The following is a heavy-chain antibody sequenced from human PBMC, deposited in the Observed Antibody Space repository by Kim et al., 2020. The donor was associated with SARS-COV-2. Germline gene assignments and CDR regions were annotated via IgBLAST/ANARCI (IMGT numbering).Heavy chain of an antibody. CDR2: IYYTEST. CDR3: ARNYGYGSGSFYSY. D-gene: IGHD3-10*01. Sequence: SETLSLTCTVSGDSIGSYYWTWIRQPPGKGLEWIGYIYYTESTNYNPSLKSRVAISADTSKNQFSLKLSSVTAADTAVYYCARNYGYGSGSFYSYWGQGILVTVSS. V-gene: IGHV4-59*08. J-gene: IGHJ4*02. CDR1: GDSIGSYY.